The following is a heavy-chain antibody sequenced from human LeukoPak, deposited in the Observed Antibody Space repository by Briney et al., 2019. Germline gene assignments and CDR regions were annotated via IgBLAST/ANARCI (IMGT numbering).Heavy chain of an antibody. Sequence: ASVKVSCKASGYTFTSYAMHWVRQAPGQRLEWMGWINAGNGNTKYSQKFQGRVTITRDTSASTAYMELSSLRSEDTAVYYCVRGLGFGGKIDPWGQGTLVTVSS. CDR2: INAGNGNT. CDR3: VRGLGFGGKIDP. D-gene: IGHD3-10*01. J-gene: IGHJ5*02. CDR1: GYTFTSYA. V-gene: IGHV1-3*01.